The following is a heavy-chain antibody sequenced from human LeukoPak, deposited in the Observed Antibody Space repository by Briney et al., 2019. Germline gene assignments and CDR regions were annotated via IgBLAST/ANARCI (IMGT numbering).Heavy chain of an antibody. CDR2: IYYSGST. CDR3: ARDHTLRAFDI. J-gene: IGHJ3*02. Sequence: SETLSLTCTVSGGSISSYFWSWIRQPPGKGLEWIGYIYYSGSTNYNPSLKSRVTMSVDTSKNQFSLQLNSVTPEDTAIYYCARDHTLRAFDIWGQGTMVTVSS. CDR1: GGSISSYF. D-gene: IGHD4-17*01. V-gene: IGHV4-59*12.